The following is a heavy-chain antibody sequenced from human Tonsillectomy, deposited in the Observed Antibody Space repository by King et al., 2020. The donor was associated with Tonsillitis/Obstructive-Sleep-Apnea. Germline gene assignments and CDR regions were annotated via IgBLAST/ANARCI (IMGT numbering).Heavy chain of an antibody. D-gene: IGHD5-24*01. V-gene: IGHV4-39*01. CDR1: GHSIRSSSYY. CDR2: IYYTGST. J-gene: IGHJ4*02. CDR3: ARHVRDGYGTNFDY. Sequence: QLQESGPGLVKPSETLSLTCTVSGHSIRSSSYYWGWIRQPPAQGLEWIGTIYYTGSTYYNPSLKSRVTISVDTSKNQFSLKLSSVTAADTAVYYCARHVRDGYGTNFDYWGQGTLVTVSS.